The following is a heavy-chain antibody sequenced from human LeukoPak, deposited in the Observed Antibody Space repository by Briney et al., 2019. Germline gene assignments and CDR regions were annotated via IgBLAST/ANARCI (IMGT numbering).Heavy chain of an antibody. CDR3: ARGGSGWPDY. J-gene: IGHJ4*02. CDR2: ISSSSSYI. V-gene: IGHV3-21*01. D-gene: IGHD6-19*01. Sequence: GGSLRLSCAASGFTFSSYGMNWVRQAPGKGLEWVSSISSSSSYIYYADSVKGRFTISRDNAKNSLYLQMNSLRAEDTAVYYCARGGSGWPDYWGQGTLVTVSS. CDR1: GFTFSSYG.